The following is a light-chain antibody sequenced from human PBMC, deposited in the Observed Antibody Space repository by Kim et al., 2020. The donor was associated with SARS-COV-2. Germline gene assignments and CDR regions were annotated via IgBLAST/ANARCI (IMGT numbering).Light chain of an antibody. V-gene: IGLV3-19*01. J-gene: IGLJ1*01. CDR3: NSRDSSGNHYV. CDR1: SLRRYH. Sequence: ALVQTVKITCQGDSLRRYHASWYQQKPGQAPVLVIYGKNNRPSGIPDRFSGSSSGNTASLTITGAQAEDEADYYCNSRDSSGNHYVFGTGTKVTVL. CDR2: GKN.